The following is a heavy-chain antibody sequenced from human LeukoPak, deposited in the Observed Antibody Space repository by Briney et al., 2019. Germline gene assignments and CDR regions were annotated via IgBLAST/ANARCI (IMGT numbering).Heavy chain of an antibody. J-gene: IGHJ4*02. Sequence: GASVKVSCKASGYTFTSYGISWVRQAPGQGLEWMGWISAYNGNTNYAQKLQGRVTMTRDTSTSTVYMELSSLRSEDTAVYYCARSTHPYYYDSSGYDNWGQGTLVTVSS. CDR3: ARSTHPYYYDSSGYDN. V-gene: IGHV1-18*01. D-gene: IGHD3-22*01. CDR2: ISAYNGNT. CDR1: GYTFTSYG.